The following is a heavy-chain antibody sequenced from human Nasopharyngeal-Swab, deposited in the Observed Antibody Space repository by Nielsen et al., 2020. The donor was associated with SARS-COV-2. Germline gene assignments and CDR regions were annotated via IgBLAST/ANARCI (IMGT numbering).Heavy chain of an antibody. CDR2: MYPRDSDT. J-gene: IGHJ4*02. CDR3: ATAYNGNYYWDY. Sequence: GESLKISCKGSGYSFSSYWIGWVRQMPGKGLEWMGIMYPRDSDTRYHPSFQGQVTISADKSISTAYLQCSSLKASDTAMYYCATAYNGNYYWDYWGQGTLVTVSS. V-gene: IGHV5-51*01. CDR1: GYSFSSYW. D-gene: IGHD1-7*01.